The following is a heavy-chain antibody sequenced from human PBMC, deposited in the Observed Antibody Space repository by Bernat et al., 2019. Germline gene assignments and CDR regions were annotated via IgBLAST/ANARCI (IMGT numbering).Heavy chain of an antibody. Sequence: QVQLVQSGAEVKKPGASVKVSCKASGYTFTSYYMHWVRQAPGQGLEWMGIINPSGGSTSYAQKFQGRVTMTRDTSTSTVYMELSSLRSEDTAVYYCAREWHDSSGYYYPEDYFDYWGQGPLVTVSS. CDR3: AREWHDSSGYYYPEDYFDY. CDR1: GYTFTSYY. J-gene: IGHJ4*02. CDR2: INPSGGST. D-gene: IGHD3-22*01. V-gene: IGHV1-46*03.